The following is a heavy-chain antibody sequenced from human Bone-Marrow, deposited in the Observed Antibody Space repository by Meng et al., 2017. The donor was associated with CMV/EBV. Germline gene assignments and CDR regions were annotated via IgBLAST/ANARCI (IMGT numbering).Heavy chain of an antibody. CDR1: GFTFSSYG. CDR2: ISYDGSNK. CDR3: ARGASKSSSFDY. J-gene: IGHJ4*02. V-gene: IGHV3-30*19. Sequence: GESLKISCAASGFTFSSYGMNWVRQAPGKGLEWVAVISYDGSNKYYADSVKGRFTISRDNSKNTLYLQMNSLRAEDTAVYYCARGASKSSSFDYWGQGTLVTVSS. D-gene: IGHD1-26*01.